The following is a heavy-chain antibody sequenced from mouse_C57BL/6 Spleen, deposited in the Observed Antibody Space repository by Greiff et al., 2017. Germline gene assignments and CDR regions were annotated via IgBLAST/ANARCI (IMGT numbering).Heavy chain of an antibody. D-gene: IGHD2-4*01. J-gene: IGHJ3*01. Sequence: QVQLQQPGAELVKPGASVKLSCKASGYTFTSYWMHWVKPRPGQGLEWIGMIHPNSGSTNYNEKFKRKATLTVDNSSSTAYMQLSSLTSGDSAVYYCARAGYDYEERVPAWFAYWGQGTLVTGSA. CDR3: ARAGYDYEERVPAWFAY. CDR1: GYTFTSYW. V-gene: IGHV1-64*01. CDR2: IHPNSGST.